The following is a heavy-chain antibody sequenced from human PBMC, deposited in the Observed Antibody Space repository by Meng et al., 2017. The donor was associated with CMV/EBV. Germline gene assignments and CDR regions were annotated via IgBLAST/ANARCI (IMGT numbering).Heavy chain of an antibody. Sequence: SVKVSCKASGGTFSSYVISWVRQAPGQGVEWMGGIIHGFGTTNYAQKFQDRVTFTTDESTTTAYMQLSSLRSEDTALYYCVISGSSFDRWGQGTRVTVSS. D-gene: IGHD3-3*02. CDR1: GGTFSSYV. J-gene: IGHJ4*02. V-gene: IGHV1-69*05. CDR2: IIHGFGTT. CDR3: VISGSSFDR.